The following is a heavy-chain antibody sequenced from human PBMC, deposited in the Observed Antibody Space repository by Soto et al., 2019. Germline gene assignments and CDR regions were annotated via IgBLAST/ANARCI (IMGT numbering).Heavy chain of an antibody. J-gene: IGHJ3*02. Sequence: PSETLSLTCTVSGGSIGSYYWSWIRQPPGKGLEWIGYIYYSGSTNYNPSLKSRVTISVDTSKNQFSLKLSSVTAADTAVYYCARDYYDSSGYWLRAFDIWGQGTMVTVSS. CDR3: ARDYYDSSGYWLRAFDI. V-gene: IGHV4-59*01. CDR1: GGSIGSYY. D-gene: IGHD3-22*01. CDR2: IYYSGST.